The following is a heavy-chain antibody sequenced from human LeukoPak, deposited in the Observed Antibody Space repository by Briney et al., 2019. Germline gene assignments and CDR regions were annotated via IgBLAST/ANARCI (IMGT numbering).Heavy chain of an antibody. CDR2: ISVYNGKT. V-gene: IGHV1-18*01. D-gene: IGHD3-10*01. CDR3: ARRSVLLWFGERLYYFDY. J-gene: IGHJ4*02. CDR1: SYTFTSYG. Sequence: ASVKVSCKAFSYTFTSYGISWVRQAPGQGLEWMGWISVYNGKTDYAQKLQGRVTMTTDTSMSTAYMELRSLRSDDTAVYYCARRSVLLWFGERLYYFDYWGQGTLVTVSS.